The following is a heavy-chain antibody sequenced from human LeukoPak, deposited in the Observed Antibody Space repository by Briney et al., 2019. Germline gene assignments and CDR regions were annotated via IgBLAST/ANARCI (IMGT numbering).Heavy chain of an antibody. D-gene: IGHD2-21*02. V-gene: IGHV4-30-2*01. Sequence: SQTLSLTCAVSGGSISSGGYSWSWIRQPPGKGLEWIGEINHSGSTNYNPSLKSRVTISVDTSKNQFSLKLSSVTAADTAVYYCARGRGVVVTAFDIWGQGTMVTVSS. J-gene: IGHJ3*02. CDR2: INHSGST. CDR1: GGSISSGGYS. CDR3: ARGRGVVVTAFDI.